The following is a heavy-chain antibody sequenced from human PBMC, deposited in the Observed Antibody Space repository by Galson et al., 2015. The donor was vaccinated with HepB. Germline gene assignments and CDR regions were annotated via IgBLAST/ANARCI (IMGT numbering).Heavy chain of an antibody. CDR1: GYTFTPYA. V-gene: IGHV7-4-1*02. J-gene: IGHJ4*02. CDR2: INTNTGNP. Sequence: SVKVSCKASGYTFTPYAMNWVRQAPGQGLEWMGWINTNTGNPTYAQGFTGRFVFSLDTFVSTAYLQISSLKAEDTAVYYCARDPGSGSYYDYWGQGTLVTVSS. CDR3: ARDPGSGSYYDY. D-gene: IGHD3-10*01.